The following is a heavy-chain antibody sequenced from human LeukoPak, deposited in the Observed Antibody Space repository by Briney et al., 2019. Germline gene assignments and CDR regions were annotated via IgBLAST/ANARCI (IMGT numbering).Heavy chain of an antibody. Sequence: GGSLRLSCAASGFTFSDHAMHWVRQAPGKGLEWVSAVGIAADTFYPGSVKGRFTISRENAKNSLYLQMNSLRVEDTAVYYCVRQEKSHGNFDCWGQGTLVTVSS. V-gene: IGHV3-13*01. J-gene: IGHJ4*02. CDR3: VRQEKSHGNFDC. CDR1: GFTFSDHA. CDR2: VGIAADT. D-gene: IGHD1-26*01.